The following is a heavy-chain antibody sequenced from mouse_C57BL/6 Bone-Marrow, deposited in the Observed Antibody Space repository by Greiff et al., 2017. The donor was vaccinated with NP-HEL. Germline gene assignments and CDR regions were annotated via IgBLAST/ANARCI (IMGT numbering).Heavy chain of an antibody. V-gene: IGHV5-17*01. CDR1: GFTFSDYG. CDR3: ATFTTVVDDYAMDY. CDR2: ISSGSSTI. Sequence: EVMLVESGGGLVKPGGSLKLSCAASGFTFSDYGMHWVRQAPEKGLEWVAYISSGSSTIYYADTVKGRFTISRDNAKNTLFLQMTSLRSEDTAMYYCATFTTVVDDYAMDYWGQGTSVTVSS. J-gene: IGHJ4*01. D-gene: IGHD1-1*01.